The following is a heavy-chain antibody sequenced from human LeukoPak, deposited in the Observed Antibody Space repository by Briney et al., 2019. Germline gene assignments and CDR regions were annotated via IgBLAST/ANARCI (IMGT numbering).Heavy chain of an antibody. CDR3: VKRGDASSGWGDHDF. Sequence: GGSLRLSCAASGFTFNRNAISWVRQAPGKGLEWVSTIGGSGDKTFYADSVKGRFTISRDNSKNMVHLQMNSLTGEDTALYYCVKRGDASSGWGDHDFWGQGALVTVSS. J-gene: IGHJ4*02. CDR1: GFTFNRNA. V-gene: IGHV3-23*01. D-gene: IGHD6-19*01. CDR2: IGGSGDKT.